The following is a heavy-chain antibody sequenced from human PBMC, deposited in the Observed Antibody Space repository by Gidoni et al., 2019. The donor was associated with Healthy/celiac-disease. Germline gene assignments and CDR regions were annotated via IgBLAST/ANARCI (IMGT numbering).Heavy chain of an antibody. CDR1: GFTFDDYA. Sequence: EVQLVESVGGLVQPGRSLSLSFAASGFTFDDYAMHWVRQAPGKGLEWFSGISWNSGSIGDADSVKGRFTIARDNAKNSLYMQMNSLRAEDTALYYCAKDIGWRGQGGMDVWGQGTTVTVSS. CDR2: ISWNSGSI. V-gene: IGHV3-9*01. D-gene: IGHD2-15*01. CDR3: AKDIGWRGQGGMDV. J-gene: IGHJ6*02.